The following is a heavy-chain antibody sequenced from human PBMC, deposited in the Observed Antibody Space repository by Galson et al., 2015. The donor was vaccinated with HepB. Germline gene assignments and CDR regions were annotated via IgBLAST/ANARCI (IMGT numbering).Heavy chain of an antibody. CDR2: IKSKTDGGTT. Sequence: SPRLSCAASGFTFSNAWMSWVRQAPGKGLEWVGRIKSKTDGGTTDYAAPVKGRFTISRDDSKNTLYLQMNSLKTEDTAVYYCTTEPGYYGSGSYYVDYWGQGTLVTVSS. CDR1: GFTFSNAW. D-gene: IGHD3-10*01. J-gene: IGHJ4*02. V-gene: IGHV3-15*01. CDR3: TTEPGYYGSGSYYVDY.